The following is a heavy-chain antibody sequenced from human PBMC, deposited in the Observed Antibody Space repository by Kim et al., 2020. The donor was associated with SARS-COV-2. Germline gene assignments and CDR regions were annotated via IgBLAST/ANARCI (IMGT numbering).Heavy chain of an antibody. D-gene: IGHD1-20*01. V-gene: IGHV4-59*13. CDR1: GGSISSYY. Sequence: SETLSLTCTVSGGSISSYYWSWIRQPPGKGLEWIGYIYYSGSTNYNPSLKSRVTISVDTSKNQFSLKLSSVTAADTAVYYCARWGYNWKDLDPWGQGTLVTVSS. CDR3: ARWGYNWKDLDP. CDR2: IYYSGST. J-gene: IGHJ5*02.